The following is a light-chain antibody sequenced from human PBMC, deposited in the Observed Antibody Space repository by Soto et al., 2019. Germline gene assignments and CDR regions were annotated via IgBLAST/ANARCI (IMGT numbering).Light chain of an antibody. CDR1: RSHVGSYDL. Sequence: QSVLTQPASVSGSPRKWSTISCTETRSHVGSYDLVSWYQQHPGKDHKGMIYEGSKRPSGVSNRFSGAKSGNAASLTISGLQAEDESYYYCCSYVGSGYLNVVFCGGVTLIVL. CDR3: CSYVGSGYLNVV. CDR2: EGS. V-gene: IGLV2-23*01. J-gene: IGLJ2*01.